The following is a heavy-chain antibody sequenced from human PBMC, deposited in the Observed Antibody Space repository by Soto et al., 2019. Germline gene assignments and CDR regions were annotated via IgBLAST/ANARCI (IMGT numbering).Heavy chain of an antibody. Sequence: QVQLQESGPGLVKPSQNLSLTCTASGGSFSSGAYYWSWDRRHPGIGLEWMGYISYRGTPDYNPPFKSRLTISVEASKNQFSLRLSSVTAADSAVYYCARVSATGTRWFDPWGQGTLVTVSS. CDR3: ARVSATGTRWFDP. CDR1: GGSFSSGAYY. CDR2: ISYRGTP. V-gene: IGHV4-31*03. J-gene: IGHJ5*02. D-gene: IGHD6-13*01.